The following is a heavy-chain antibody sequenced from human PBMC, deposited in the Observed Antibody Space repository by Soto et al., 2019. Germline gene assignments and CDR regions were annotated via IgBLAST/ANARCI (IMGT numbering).Heavy chain of an antibody. CDR1: GYTFTSYG. CDR2: IIAYNGNT. J-gene: IGHJ5*02. Sequence: ASAKVCCKACGYTFTSYGIRLLRDSNGRWLECMGWIIAYNGNTNYAQKLQGRVTMTTDTSTSTAYMELRSLRSDDTAVYYCARSSIAAPRWFDPWGQGTLVTVSS. CDR3: ARSSIAAPRWFDP. D-gene: IGHD6-6*01. V-gene: IGHV1-18*01.